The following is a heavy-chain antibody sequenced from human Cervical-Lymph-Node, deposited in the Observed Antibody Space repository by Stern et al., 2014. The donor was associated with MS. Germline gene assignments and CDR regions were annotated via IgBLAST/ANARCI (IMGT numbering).Heavy chain of an antibody. CDR2: IIPILGIA. J-gene: IGHJ2*01. CDR3: ARDNHDFWSGAGDWYFDL. D-gene: IGHD3-3*01. Sequence: QVQLVQSGAEVKKPGSSVKVSCKASGGTFSSYAISWVRQAPGQGLEWMGRIIPILGIANYAQKFQGRVTITADKSTSTAYMELSSLRSEETAVYYCARDNHDFWSGAGDWYFDLWGRGTLVTVSS. V-gene: IGHV1-69*09. CDR1: GGTFSSYA.